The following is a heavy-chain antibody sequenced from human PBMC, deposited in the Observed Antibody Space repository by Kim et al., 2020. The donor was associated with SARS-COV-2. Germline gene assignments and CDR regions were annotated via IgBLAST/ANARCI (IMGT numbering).Heavy chain of an antibody. Sequence: GGSLRLSCAASGITVSTNYMHWLRQAPGKGLEWVSTIYSDGSTYYADSVNGRFTISGHNSKNTLYLQMNSLRAEDTAVYYCARRAFYGSGKYGMDVWGQGATVTVSS. CDR2: IYSDGST. CDR1: GITVSTNY. D-gene: IGHD3-10*01. J-gene: IGHJ6*02. CDR3: ARRAFYGSGKYGMDV. V-gene: IGHV3-53*04.